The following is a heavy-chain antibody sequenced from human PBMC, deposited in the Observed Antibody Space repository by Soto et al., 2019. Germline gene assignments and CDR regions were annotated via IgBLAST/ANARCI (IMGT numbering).Heavy chain of an antibody. Sequence: QVQLVQSGAEVKKPGSSVKVSCKASGGTFSTYGITWVLQASGQGLEWMGGIIPISGSITFAQKLQGRLTIIPDESTSTVYMELSSLTSEDTAVYYCASRASVDAFDVWGQGTMVTVSS. CDR2: IIPISGSI. CDR1: GGTFSTYG. CDR3: ASRASVDAFDV. J-gene: IGHJ3*01. V-gene: IGHV1-69*01.